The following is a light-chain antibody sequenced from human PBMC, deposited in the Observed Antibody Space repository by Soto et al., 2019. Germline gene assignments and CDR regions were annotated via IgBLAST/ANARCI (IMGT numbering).Light chain of an antibody. CDR2: DVT. Sequence: QSVLTQPASVSGSPGQSITISCTGTSSDVGGYNYVSWYQQQPGKAPKFMIYDVTNRPSGVSNRFSGSKSGNTDSLTISGLQAQDEADYYCCSYTTSNTRQIVFGTGTKVTV. CDR1: SSDVGGYNY. CDR3: CSYTTSNTRQIV. J-gene: IGLJ1*01. V-gene: IGLV2-14*01.